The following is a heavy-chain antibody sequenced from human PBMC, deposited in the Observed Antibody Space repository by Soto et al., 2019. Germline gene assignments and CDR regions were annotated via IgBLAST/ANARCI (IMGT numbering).Heavy chain of an antibody. J-gene: IGHJ4*02. CDR3: AKERVVRGVTDF. CDR2: ISYDGSSK. D-gene: IGHD3-10*01. Sequence: QVPLVESGGGVVQPGRSLRLACGASGFTFSGYGMHWVRQAPGKGLEWVAVISYDGSSKFYAESVRGRFTISRDNSKNMLYLEMNSLRSEDMALYYCAKERVVRGVTDFWGQGTQVTVSS. V-gene: IGHV3-30*18. CDR1: GFTFSGYG.